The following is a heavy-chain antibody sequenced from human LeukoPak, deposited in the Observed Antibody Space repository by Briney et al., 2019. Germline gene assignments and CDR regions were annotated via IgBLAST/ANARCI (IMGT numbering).Heavy chain of an antibody. CDR1: GFTFDDYA. CDR2: ISWNSGSI. CDR3: AKDQGP. Sequence: GGSLRLSCAASGFTFDDYAMHWVRQAPGKGLEWVSGISWNSGSIGYVDSVKGRFTISRDNAKNSLYLQMNSLRAEDTALYYCAKDQGPWGQGTLVTVSS. V-gene: IGHV3-9*01. J-gene: IGHJ5*02.